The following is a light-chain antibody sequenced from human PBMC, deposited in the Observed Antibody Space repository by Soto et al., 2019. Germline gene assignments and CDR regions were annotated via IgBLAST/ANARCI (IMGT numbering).Light chain of an antibody. Sequence: DIQLTQSPSSLSASVGDRVTITCRASQNIGNYLNWYQQKPGKAPKFLIYGASTLESGIPSRFSGSGAGTDFTLTISSLQPEDFATYYCQQTYSDFSFTVGPGTKVDVK. CDR3: QQTYSDFSFT. V-gene: IGKV1-39*01. CDR2: GAS. CDR1: QNIGNY. J-gene: IGKJ3*01.